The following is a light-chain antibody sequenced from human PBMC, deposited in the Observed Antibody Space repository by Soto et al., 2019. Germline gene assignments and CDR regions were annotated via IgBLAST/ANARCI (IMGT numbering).Light chain of an antibody. J-gene: IGLJ3*02. Sequence: QAVVTQEPSLTVSPGGTVTLTCGFTTGPVTNDHYPYWFQQKPGQDPKTMIFDTTYKHSWTPARFSGAIIGGKAALTLSGAQPEDEGDYYSFFTYNGGEVFGAGTKLTVL. CDR3: FFTYNGGEV. CDR1: TGPVTNDHY. V-gene: IGLV7-46*01. CDR2: DTT.